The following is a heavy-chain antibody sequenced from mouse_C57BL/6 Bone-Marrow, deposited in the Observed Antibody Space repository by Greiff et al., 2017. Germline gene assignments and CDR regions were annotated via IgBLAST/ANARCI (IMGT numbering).Heavy chain of an antibody. Sequence: QVQLQQPGAELVKPGASVKMSCKASGYTFTRYWITWVKQRPGQGLEWIGDIYPGSGSTNYNEKFKSKATLTVDTSSSTAYMQLSSLTSEDYAVYYCARPSFYYFGSSYGYFDVWGTGTTVTVSS. CDR2: IYPGSGST. CDR1: GYTFTRYW. CDR3: ARPSFYYFGSSYGYFDV. D-gene: IGHD1-1*01. J-gene: IGHJ1*03. V-gene: IGHV1-55*01.